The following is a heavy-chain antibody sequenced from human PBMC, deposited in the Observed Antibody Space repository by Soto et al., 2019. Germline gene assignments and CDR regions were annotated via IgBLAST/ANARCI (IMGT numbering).Heavy chain of an antibody. CDR2: ITHSGST. D-gene: IGHD2-15*01. J-gene: IGHJ4*02. CDR3: ARPRPTRGALDY. V-gene: IGHV4-34*01. CDR1: GGSFTGYY. Sequence: QVRLQQWGAGLLKSSETLSLTCAVFGGSFTGYYWSWIRQPPGKGLEWIGEITHSGSTNYNPSLKSRVIRSVDMPKNQFSLKLTSVTAADTAVYYCARPRPTRGALDYWGQGTLVTVSS.